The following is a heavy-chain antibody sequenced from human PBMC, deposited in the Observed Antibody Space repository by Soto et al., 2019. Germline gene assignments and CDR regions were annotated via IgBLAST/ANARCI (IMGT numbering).Heavy chain of an antibody. CDR1: GGSVSSGSYY. D-gene: IGHD3-22*01. J-gene: IGHJ4*02. Sequence: QVQLQESGPGLVKPSETLSLTCTVSGGSVSSGSYYWSWIRQPPGKGLECIGYIYYSGSTSYNPSRKSRVTIAVDTSKNQFSLKLSSVTAADTAVYYCARADYYDNSGYYWGQGTLVTVSS. V-gene: IGHV4-61*01. CDR3: ARADYYDNSGYY. CDR2: IYYSGST.